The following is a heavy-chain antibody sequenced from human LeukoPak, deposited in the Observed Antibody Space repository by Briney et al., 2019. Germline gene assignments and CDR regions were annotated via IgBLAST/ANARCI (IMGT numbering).Heavy chain of an antibody. Sequence: GGSLRLSCAASGFTFSSYAMHWVRQAPGKGLEWVAVISYDGSNKYYADSVKGRFTISRDNSKNTLYLQMNSLRAEDTAVYYCARDGIRGYYYDSSAPTVWGQGTLVTVSS. CDR1: GFTFSSYA. CDR2: ISYDGSNK. D-gene: IGHD3-22*01. V-gene: IGHV3-30-3*01. CDR3: ARDGIRGYYYDSSAPTV. J-gene: IGHJ4*02.